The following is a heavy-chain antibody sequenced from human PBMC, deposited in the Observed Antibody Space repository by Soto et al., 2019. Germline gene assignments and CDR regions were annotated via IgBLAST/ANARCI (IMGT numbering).Heavy chain of an antibody. Sequence: SLRLSCTTSGFTFSDYAICWFRQAPGKGPEWVGVIRNKAYGVATDYAASVKGKFVISRDDSKRTAYLQMNSVTTEDTAVYFCDNYTYTSRYSFFGMDAWGHGTTVTVSS. J-gene: IGHJ6*02. V-gene: IGHV3-49*03. CDR3: DNYTYTSRYSFFGMDA. CDR2: IRNKAYGVAT. CDR1: GFTFSDYA. D-gene: IGHD3-16*01.